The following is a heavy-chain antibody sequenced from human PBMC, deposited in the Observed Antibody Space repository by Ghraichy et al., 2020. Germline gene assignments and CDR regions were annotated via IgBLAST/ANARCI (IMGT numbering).Heavy chain of an antibody. D-gene: IGHD1-26*01. J-gene: IGHJ4*02. CDR3: ARGGNSGSYFWDFDY. V-gene: IGHV4-34*01. CDR1: GGSFSGYY. Sequence: SETLSLTCAVYGGSFSGYYWSWIRQPPGKGLEWIGEINHSGSTNYNPSLKSRVTISVDTSKNQFSLKLSSVTAADTAVYYCARGGNSGSYFWDFDYWGQGTLVTVSS. CDR2: INHSGST.